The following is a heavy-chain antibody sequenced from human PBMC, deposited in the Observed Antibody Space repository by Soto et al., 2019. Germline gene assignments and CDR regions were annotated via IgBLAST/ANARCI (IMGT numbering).Heavy chain of an antibody. D-gene: IGHD3-10*01. CDR1: GFTFSSYS. J-gene: IGHJ4*02. CDR2: ISSSSSTI. Sequence: EVQLVESGGGLVQPGGSLRLSCAASGFTFSSYSMNWVRQAPGKGLEWVSYISSSSSTIYYADSVKGRFTISRDNAKNSLYLQMNSLRAEDTAVYYCAGGVTYYGSGSYDYWGQGTLVTVSS. V-gene: IGHV3-48*01. CDR3: AGGVTYYGSGSYDY.